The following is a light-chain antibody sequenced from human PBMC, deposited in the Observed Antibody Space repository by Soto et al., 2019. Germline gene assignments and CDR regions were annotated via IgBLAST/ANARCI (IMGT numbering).Light chain of an antibody. CDR3: SSSAGTNTFL. Sequence: QSALTQPASVSGSPGQSITISCTGTSSDFGTYNVVSWYQQRPGEAPKLMIYQVTKRPSGVSNRFSGSKSGNTASLTISGLQAEDEAHYYCSSSAGTNTFLFGTGTKVTVL. J-gene: IGLJ1*01. V-gene: IGLV2-23*02. CDR1: SSDFGTYNV. CDR2: QVT.